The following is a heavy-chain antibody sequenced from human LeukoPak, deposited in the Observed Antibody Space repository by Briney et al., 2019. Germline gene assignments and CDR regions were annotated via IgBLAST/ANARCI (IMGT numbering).Heavy chain of an antibody. CDR1: GGTFSSYA. D-gene: IGHD2-2*02. V-gene: IGHV1-69*13. CDR2: IIPNFHTS. J-gene: IGHJ6*03. CDR3: ASRRGLTYCSGASCYNRVRDYYYYMDV. Sequence: WASVKVSCKASGGTFSSYAFSWVRQAPGQGLEWMGGIIPNFHTSNYPHKFQGRLTITADESSTTVYMELSSLRSEDTAVYYCASRRGLTYCSGASCYNRVRDYYYYMDVWGKGTTVTISS.